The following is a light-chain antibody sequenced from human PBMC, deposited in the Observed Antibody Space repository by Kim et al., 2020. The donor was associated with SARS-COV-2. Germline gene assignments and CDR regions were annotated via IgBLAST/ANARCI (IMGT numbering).Light chain of an antibody. Sequence: IVMTQSPATLSVSPGERVTLSCRASQSVKNRLAWYQQRPGQAPRLLIYGASTRATGISARFSGSGSGTEFTLTIRSLQSEDLAVYYCQQYNDWRLLTFGGGTKVDIK. V-gene: IGKV3-15*01. J-gene: IGKJ4*01. CDR3: QQYNDWRLLT. CDR1: QSVKNR. CDR2: GAS.